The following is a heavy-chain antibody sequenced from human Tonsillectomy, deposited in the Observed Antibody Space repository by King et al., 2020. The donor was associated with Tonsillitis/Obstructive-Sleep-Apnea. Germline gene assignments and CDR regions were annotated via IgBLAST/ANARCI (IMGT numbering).Heavy chain of an antibody. V-gene: IGHV3-23*04. CDR1: GFTFSSYA. J-gene: IGHJ4*02. CDR3: VKDFPAVTNSDIFFDS. Sequence: VQLVESGGGLVQRGGSLRLSCVASGFTFSSYAMSWVRQAPGKGLEWVSNVYVGGGTTYYADSVKGRFTISRDDSKKTLYLQMNSLRAEDTAVYYCVKDFPAVTNSDIFFDSWGQGTLVTVSS. CDR2: VYVGGGTT. D-gene: IGHD2-8*01.